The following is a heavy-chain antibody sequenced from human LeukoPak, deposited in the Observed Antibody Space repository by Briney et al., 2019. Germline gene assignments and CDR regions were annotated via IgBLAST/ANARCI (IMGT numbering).Heavy chain of an antibody. CDR2: IYYSGST. CDR3: AREVGGYWGMDV. D-gene: IGHD2-21*01. Sequence: SQTLSLTCTDSGGSISSGGYYWSWIRQHPGKGLEWIGYIYYSGSTYYNPSLKSRVTISVDTSKNQFSLKLSSVTAADTAVYYCAREVGGYWGMDVWGQGTTVTVSS. CDR1: GGSISSGGYY. V-gene: IGHV4-31*03. J-gene: IGHJ6*02.